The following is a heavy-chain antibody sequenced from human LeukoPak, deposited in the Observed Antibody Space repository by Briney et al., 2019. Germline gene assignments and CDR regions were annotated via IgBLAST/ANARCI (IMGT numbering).Heavy chain of an antibody. CDR1: GDSISSHYC. Sequence: SETLSLTCTVSGDSISSHYCWGWIRQPPGKGLEWIGHICRSGTTFCSVSLNRRLTISIDTSKNQFSLKLTSVTAADTAVYYCARGYCSSTYCYSSMRGYYYYMDVWGKGITVTVSS. V-gene: IGHV4-38-2*02. CDR3: ARGYCSSTYCYSSMRGYYYYMDV. J-gene: IGHJ6*03. CDR2: ICRSGTT. D-gene: IGHD2-2*01.